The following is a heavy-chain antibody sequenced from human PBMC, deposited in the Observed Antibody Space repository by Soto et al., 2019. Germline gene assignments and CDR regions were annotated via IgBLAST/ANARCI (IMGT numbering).Heavy chain of an antibody. CDR2: LSASDGST. CDR1: GFTFSTYA. J-gene: IGHJ3*02. Sequence: EVQLSESGGGLVQPGGSLRLSCAASGFTFSTYAMSWVRQAPGKGLEWVSALSASDGSTYYADSVKGRFTISRDNSMNALYLQMNSLRIEDTAVYYCAHPRGYGVFDAYDIWGQGTMVTVSS. V-gene: IGHV3-23*01. CDR3: AHPRGYGVFDAYDI. D-gene: IGHD4-17*01.